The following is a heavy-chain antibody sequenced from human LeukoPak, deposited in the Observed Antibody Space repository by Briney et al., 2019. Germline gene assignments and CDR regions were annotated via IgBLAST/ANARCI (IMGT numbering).Heavy chain of an antibody. D-gene: IGHD2-2*01. CDR1: GYTFANYG. V-gene: IGHV1-18*01. CDR2: ISVYNGNT. J-gene: IGHJ4*02. Sequence: ASMKVSCKASGYTFANYGITWVRQAPGQGLEWMGWISVYNGNTNYAQNLQGRVTMTTDTSTSTAYMELRSPRSDDTAVYYCARGYCTSTSCPGGFDYWGQGTLVTVSS. CDR3: ARGYCTSTSCPGGFDY.